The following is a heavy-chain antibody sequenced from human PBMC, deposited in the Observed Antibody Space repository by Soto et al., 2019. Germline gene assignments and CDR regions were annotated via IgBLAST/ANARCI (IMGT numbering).Heavy chain of an antibody. Sequence: ASVKVSCKASGYTFSGYSITWVRQAPGQGLEWMGRISGYNGNTNYARTLRGRLTLTTDTSTSTAYMELRSLRSDDTAVYYCARVRRYYYDSSGYYYEWDYWGQGTLVTVSS. CDR3: ARVRRYYYDSSGYYYEWDY. V-gene: IGHV1-18*04. CDR2: ISGYNGNT. J-gene: IGHJ4*02. D-gene: IGHD3-22*01. CDR1: GYTFSGYS.